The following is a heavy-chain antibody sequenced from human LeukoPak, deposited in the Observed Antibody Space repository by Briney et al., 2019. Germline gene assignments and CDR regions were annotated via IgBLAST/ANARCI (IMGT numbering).Heavy chain of an antibody. CDR2: IGGTGVRT. D-gene: IGHD1-26*01. J-gene: IGHJ4*02. CDR1: GFTFSSYA. Sequence: GGTLRLSCASSGFTFSSYAMSWVRQAPGKGLEWVSTIGGTGVRTYYADSVKGRFTISRDNSKNTLYLQMNSLRAEDTAVYYCAKAGNSGSSELDYWGQGTLVTVSS. V-gene: IGHV3-23*01. CDR3: AKAGNSGSSELDY.